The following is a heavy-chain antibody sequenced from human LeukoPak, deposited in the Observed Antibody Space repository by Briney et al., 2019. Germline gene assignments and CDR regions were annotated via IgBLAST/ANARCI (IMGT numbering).Heavy chain of an antibody. CDR1: GGSFSGFY. J-gene: IGHJ4*02. V-gene: IGHV4-34*01. CDR2: INHSGSA. Sequence: SETLSLTCAVYGGSFSGFYWSWIRQPPGKGLEWIGEINHSGSANYNPSLKSRVTISVDTSKNQFSLKLSSVTAADTAVYYCARGRVLLWYPNIFDYWGQGTLVTVSS. CDR3: ARGRVLLWYPNIFDY. D-gene: IGHD3-10*01.